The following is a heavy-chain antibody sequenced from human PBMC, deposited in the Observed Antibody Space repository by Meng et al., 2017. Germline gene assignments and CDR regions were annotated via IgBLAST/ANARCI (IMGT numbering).Heavy chain of an antibody. V-gene: IGHV3-73*01. Sequence: GESLKISCAASGFTFSGSAMHWVRQASGKGLEGVGRSRSKANSYATAYAASVKGRFTISRDASKNTAYLQMNSLKTEDTAVYYCMTTVTPDFDYWGQGTLVTVSS. CDR2: SRSKANSYAT. CDR3: MTTVTPDFDY. J-gene: IGHJ4*02. D-gene: IGHD4-17*01. CDR1: GFTFSGSA.